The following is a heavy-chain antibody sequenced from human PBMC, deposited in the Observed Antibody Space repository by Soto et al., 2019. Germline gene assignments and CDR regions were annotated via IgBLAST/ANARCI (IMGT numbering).Heavy chain of an antibody. CDR3: ARALYYYDSSGYY. CDR1: GFTFSSYG. Sequence: HPGGSLRLSCAASGFTFSSYGMHWVRQAPGKGLEWVAVISYDGSEKYYVDSVKGRFTISRDNAKNSLYLQMNSLRAEDTAVYYCARALYYYDSSGYYWGQGTLVTVSS. J-gene: IGHJ4*02. V-gene: IGHV3-30*03. D-gene: IGHD3-22*01. CDR2: ISYDGSEK.